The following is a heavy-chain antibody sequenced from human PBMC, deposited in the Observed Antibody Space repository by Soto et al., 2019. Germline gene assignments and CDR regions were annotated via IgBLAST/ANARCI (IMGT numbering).Heavy chain of an antibody. CDR2: IYYSGST. V-gene: IGHV4-39*01. D-gene: IGHD4-4*01. J-gene: IGHJ2*01. CDR3: ARPPTGYWYFDL. Sequence: QLQLQESGPGLVKPSETLSLTCTVSGRSISSSSYYWGWIRQPPGKGLEWIGRIYYSGSTYYNPSLKSRVTMSVDTSKNQFSLKLSSVTAADTAVYDCARPPTGYWYFDLWGRGTLVTVSS. CDR1: GRSISSSSYY.